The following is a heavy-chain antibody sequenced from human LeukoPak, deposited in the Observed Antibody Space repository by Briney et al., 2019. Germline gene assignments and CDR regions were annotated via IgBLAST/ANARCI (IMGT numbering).Heavy chain of an antibody. Sequence: SETLSLTCTVSGGSISSSSYYWVWIRKPPGKGLEWIGSIYYSGSTYYNPSLKSRVTISVDTSKNQFSLRLSSVTAADTAVYYCARAAPLRVLRYFDWSRSWYMDVWGKGTTVTVSS. CDR1: GGSISSSSYY. J-gene: IGHJ6*03. CDR3: ARAAPLRVLRYFDWSRSWYMDV. D-gene: IGHD3-9*01. CDR2: IYYSGST. V-gene: IGHV4-39*01.